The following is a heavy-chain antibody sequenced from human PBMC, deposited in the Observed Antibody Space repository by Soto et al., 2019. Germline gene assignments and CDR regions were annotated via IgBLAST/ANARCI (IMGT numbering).Heavy chain of an antibody. CDR3: ARVVPGAEAWSGP. V-gene: IGHV1-18*01. CDR2: ISLYSDGT. D-gene: IGHD2-2*01. J-gene: IGHJ5*02. Sequence: QVQLVQSGGEVKRPGASVKVSCKTSGYTFSNYGITWVRQAPGQPLEWLGWISLYSDGTNYGQKLQGRVSMTTDTSTTTAYMELRSLRSDDTAVYYCARVVPGAEAWSGPWGQGTLVTVSS. CDR1: GYTFSNYG.